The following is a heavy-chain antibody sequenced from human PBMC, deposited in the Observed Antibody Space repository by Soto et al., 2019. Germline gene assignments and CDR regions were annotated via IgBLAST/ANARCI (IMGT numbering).Heavy chain of an antibody. V-gene: IGHV4-59*08. D-gene: IGHD3-10*01. J-gene: IGHJ6*02. CDR1: GGSITNYY. Sequence: QVQLQESGPGLVKPSETLSLTCTVSGGSITNYYCSWFRQPPGKGLEWIGYINYDGYSAYNLSLKRRATLSMDASKTQFSLMLESVTATDTAVYYCARHGFGPLHGLVDVWGPGTTVIVSS. CDR2: INYDGYS. CDR3: ARHGFGPLHGLVDV.